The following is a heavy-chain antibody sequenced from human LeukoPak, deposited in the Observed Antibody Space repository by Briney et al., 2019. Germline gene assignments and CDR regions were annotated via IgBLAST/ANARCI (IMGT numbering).Heavy chain of an antibody. V-gene: IGHV3-73*01. Sequence: PGGSLRLSCAASGFTFSGSAMHWVRQASGKGLEWVGRIRSKANSYATAYAASVKGRFTISRDDSKNTAYLQMNSLKTEDTAVYYCLVVVVAAPYWGQGTLVTVSS. CDR3: LVVVVAAPY. CDR1: GFTFSGSA. J-gene: IGHJ4*02. D-gene: IGHD2-15*01. CDR2: IRSKANSYAT.